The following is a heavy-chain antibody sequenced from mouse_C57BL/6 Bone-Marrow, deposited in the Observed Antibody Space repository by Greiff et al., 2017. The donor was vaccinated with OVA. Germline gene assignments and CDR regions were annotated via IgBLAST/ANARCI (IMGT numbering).Heavy chain of an antibody. D-gene: IGHD1-3*01. CDR1: GFTFSDYY. Sequence: EVNVVESEGGLVQPGRSMKLSCTASGFTFSDYYMAWVRQVPEKGLEWVANINYDGSSTYYLDSLKSRFIISRDNAKNILYLQMSSLKSEDTATYYCARRGRSSYAMDYWGQGTSVTVSS. J-gene: IGHJ4*01. V-gene: IGHV5-16*01. CDR3: ARRGRSSYAMDY. CDR2: INYDGSST.